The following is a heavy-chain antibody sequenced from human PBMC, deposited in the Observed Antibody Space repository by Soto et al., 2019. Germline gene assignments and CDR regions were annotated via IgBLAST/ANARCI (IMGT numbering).Heavy chain of an antibody. Sequence: SETLSLTCTVSGGSISSYYWSWIRQPPGKGLEWIGYIYYSGSTNYNPSLKSRVTISVDTSKNQFSLKLSSVTAADTAVYYCARLLGYDSSGYYRNWFAPWGQGTLVTVS. D-gene: IGHD3-22*01. V-gene: IGHV4-59*08. J-gene: IGHJ5*02. CDR1: GGSISSYY. CDR2: IYYSGST. CDR3: ARLLGYDSSGYYRNWFAP.